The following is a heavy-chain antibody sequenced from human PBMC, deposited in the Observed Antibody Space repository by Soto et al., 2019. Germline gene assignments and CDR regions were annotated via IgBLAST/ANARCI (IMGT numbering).Heavy chain of an antibody. D-gene: IGHD1-1*01. CDR1: GASISGFY. J-gene: IGHJ5*02. Sequence: SETLSLTCTVSGASISGFYWSWIRKYAGKGLEWIGRIYATGTTDYNPSLKSRVMMSVDTSKKQFSLKLRSVTAADTAVYYCVRDGTKTLRDWFDPWGQGISVTVSS. CDR3: VRDGTKTLRDWFDP. V-gene: IGHV4-4*07. CDR2: IYATGTT.